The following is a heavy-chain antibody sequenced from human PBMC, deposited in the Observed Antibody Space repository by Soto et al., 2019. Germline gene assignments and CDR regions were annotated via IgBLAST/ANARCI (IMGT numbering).Heavy chain of an antibody. J-gene: IGHJ3*02. V-gene: IGHV4-59*01. CDR3: ARALNVLCSGDQRDAFYI. CDR1: GGSISSYY. CDR2: IYYSGST. Sequence: PSDTLSLTCTVSGGSISSYYWSWIRQPPGKGLEWIGYIYYSGSTNYNPSLKSRVTISVDTSKNQFSLKLSSVTAADTAVYYCARALNVLCSGDQRDAFYIWSRGTMVTVSS. D-gene: IGHD3-10*02.